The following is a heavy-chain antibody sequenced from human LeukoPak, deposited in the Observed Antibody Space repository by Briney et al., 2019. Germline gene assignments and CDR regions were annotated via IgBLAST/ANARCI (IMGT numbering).Heavy chain of an antibody. J-gene: IGHJ4*02. V-gene: IGHV3-30*04. Sequence: GRSLRLSCAASGFTFSSYAMHWVRQAPGKGLEWVAVISYDGSNKYYADSVKGRFTISRDNAKNSLYLQMNSLRAEDTAVYYCASAQYDILTGYYMGLRYWGQGTLVTVSS. CDR2: ISYDGSNK. CDR3: ASAQYDILTGYYMGLRY. D-gene: IGHD3-9*01. CDR1: GFTFSSYA.